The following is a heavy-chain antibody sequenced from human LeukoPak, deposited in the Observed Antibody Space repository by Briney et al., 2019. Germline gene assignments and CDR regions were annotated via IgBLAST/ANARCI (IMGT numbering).Heavy chain of an antibody. CDR2: ISHSGST. CDR1: GGSFSGYY. Sequence: SETLSLTCAVYGGSFSGYYWSWIRQPPGKGLEWIGEISHSGSTNYNPSLKSRVTISVDTSKNQFSLKLSSVTAADTAVYYCAMGSNFDYWGQGTLVTVSS. J-gene: IGHJ4*02. V-gene: IGHV4-34*01. CDR3: AMGSNFDY. D-gene: IGHD2-15*01.